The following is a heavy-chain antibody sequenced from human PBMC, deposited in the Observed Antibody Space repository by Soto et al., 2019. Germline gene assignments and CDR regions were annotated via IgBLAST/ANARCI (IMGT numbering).Heavy chain of an antibody. CDR2: ISAYNGNT. J-gene: IGHJ4*02. V-gene: IGHV1-18*04. D-gene: IGHD6-19*01. Sequence: ASVKVSFKASGYSFTDHYIHWVRQAPGQGLEWMGWISAYNGNTNYAQKLQGRVTMTTDTSTSAAYMELRSLRSDDTAVYYCARDLAVGLVDYWGQGTLVTVSS. CDR1: GYSFTDHY. CDR3: ARDLAVGLVDY.